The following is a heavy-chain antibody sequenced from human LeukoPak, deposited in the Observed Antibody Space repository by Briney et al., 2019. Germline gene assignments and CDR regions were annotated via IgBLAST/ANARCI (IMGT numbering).Heavy chain of an antibody. CDR1: GFTFSSYE. J-gene: IGHJ6*03. CDR2: IGSSGSII. V-gene: IGHV3-48*03. Sequence: GGSLRLSCAASGFTFSSYEMNWVRQAPGKGLELISYIGSSGSIIYYADSVKGRFTISRDNAKNSLYLQMNNLGAEDTAVYYCARRGLPSFYMDVWGKGTTVTVSS. D-gene: IGHD2-2*01. CDR3: ARRGLPSFYMDV.